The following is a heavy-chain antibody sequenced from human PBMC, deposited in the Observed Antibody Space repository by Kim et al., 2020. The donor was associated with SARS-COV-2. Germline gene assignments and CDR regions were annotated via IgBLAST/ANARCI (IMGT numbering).Heavy chain of an antibody. D-gene: IGHD1-20*01. Sequence: YAQKLQGRVTMTTDTSTSTAYMELRSLRSDDTAVYYCARDRITGTTAFDIWGQGTMVTVSS. CDR3: ARDRITGTTAFDI. J-gene: IGHJ3*02. V-gene: IGHV1-18*01.